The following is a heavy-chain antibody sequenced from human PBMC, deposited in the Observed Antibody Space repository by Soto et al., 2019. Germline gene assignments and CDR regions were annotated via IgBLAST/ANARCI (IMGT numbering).Heavy chain of an antibody. V-gene: IGHV4-34*01. J-gene: IGHJ4*02. D-gene: IGHD2-21*01. Sequence: SETLSLTCAVYGGFFRGYYWNWIRQPPGKGLEWIWEINHRGSTNYNPSLESRVTISIDTSRNQFSLKLSSVTAADTAVYYCARFDFFDYWGQGTLVTVSS. CDR3: ARFDFFDY. CDR2: INHRGST. CDR1: GGFFRGYY.